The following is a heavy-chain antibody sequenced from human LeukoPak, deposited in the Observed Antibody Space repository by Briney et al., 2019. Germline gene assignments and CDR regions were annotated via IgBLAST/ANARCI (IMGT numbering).Heavy chain of an antibody. D-gene: IGHD2-2*02. V-gene: IGHV4-34*01. CDR3: ARQDGYCSSTSCYIFAFDI. J-gene: IGHJ3*02. Sequence: PSETLSLTCAVYGGSFSGYYWSWIRQPPGKGLEWTGEINHSGSTNYNPSLKSRVTISVDTSKNQFSLKLSSVTAADTAVYYCARQDGYCSSTSCYIFAFDIWGQGTMIAVSS. CDR2: INHSGST. CDR1: GGSFSGYY.